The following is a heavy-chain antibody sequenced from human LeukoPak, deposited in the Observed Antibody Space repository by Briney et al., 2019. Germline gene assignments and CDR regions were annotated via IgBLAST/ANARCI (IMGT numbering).Heavy chain of an antibody. Sequence: PSETLSLTCTVSSGSISSYYWSWIRQPPGKGLEWIGYIYYSGSTNYNPSLKSRVTISVDTSKNQFSLKLSSVTAADTAVYYCATLSVIDAFDIWGQGTMVTVSS. CDR1: SGSISSYY. D-gene: IGHD2-21*01. CDR2: IYYSGST. J-gene: IGHJ3*02. V-gene: IGHV4-59*01. CDR3: ATLSVIDAFDI.